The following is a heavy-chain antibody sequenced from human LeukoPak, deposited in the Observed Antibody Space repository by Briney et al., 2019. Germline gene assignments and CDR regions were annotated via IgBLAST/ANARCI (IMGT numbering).Heavy chain of an antibody. CDR3: ARDRDDSSGYYRETLFDY. V-gene: IGHV1-69*13. CDR1: GGTFSSYA. J-gene: IGHJ4*02. CDR2: IIPIFGTA. Sequence: ASVKVSCKASGGTFSSYAISWVRQAPGQGLEWMGGIIPIFGTANYAQKFQGRVTITADESTSTAYMELSSLRSEDTAVYYCARDRDDSSGYYRETLFDYWGQGTLVTVSS. D-gene: IGHD3-22*01.